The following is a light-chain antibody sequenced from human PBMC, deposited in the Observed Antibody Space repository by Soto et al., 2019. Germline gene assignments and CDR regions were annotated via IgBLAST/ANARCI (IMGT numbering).Light chain of an antibody. CDR2: RAS. CDR3: QQYDRASWT. V-gene: IGKV1-5*03. CDR1: QSISSW. Sequence: DIQMTQSPSTLSASVGDRVIITCRASQSISSWLAWYQQKPGKAPNLLIYRASTLKSGIPSRFSGSGSVTEFTFANSSLQPDAFATYVCQQYDRASWTFGPGTKVEIK. J-gene: IGKJ1*01.